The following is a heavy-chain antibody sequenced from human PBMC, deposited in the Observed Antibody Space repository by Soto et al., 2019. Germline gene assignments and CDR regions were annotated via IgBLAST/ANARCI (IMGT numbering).Heavy chain of an antibody. J-gene: IGHJ6*02. CDR2: ISNSGGTT. D-gene: IGHD6-19*01. CDR3: AKYVAVAGTALYGMDV. V-gene: IGHV3-23*01. CDR1: GFSFSSYA. Sequence: EVQLLESGGGLVQPGGSLRLSCAASGFSFSSYAMSWARQAPGKGLEWVSVISNSGGTTFYADSVKGRFTISRDNFKNTVFLQMSSLRAEDPAVYYCAKYVAVAGTALYGMDVWGQGTTVTVSS.